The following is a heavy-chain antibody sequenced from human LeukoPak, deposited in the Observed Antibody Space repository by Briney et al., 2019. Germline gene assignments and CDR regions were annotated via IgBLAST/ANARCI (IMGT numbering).Heavy chain of an antibody. V-gene: IGHV3-30-3*02. CDR3: AKSNRDGYIYDAFDI. D-gene: IGHD5-24*01. Sequence: GRSLRLSCAASGFTFSSYAMHWVRQAPGKGLEWVAVISYDGSNKYYADSVKGRFTISRDNSKNTLYLQMNSLRAEDTAVYYCAKSNRDGYIYDAFDIWGQGTMVTVSS. J-gene: IGHJ3*02. CDR1: GFTFSSYA. CDR2: ISYDGSNK.